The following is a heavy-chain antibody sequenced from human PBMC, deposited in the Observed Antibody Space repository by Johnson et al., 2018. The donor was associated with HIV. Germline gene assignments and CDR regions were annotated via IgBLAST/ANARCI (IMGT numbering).Heavy chain of an antibody. D-gene: IGHD2-15*01. V-gene: IGHV3-30-3*01. Sequence: QMLLVESGGGVVQPGRSLRLSCAASGFTFRNYDLHWVRQAPGKGLEWVAVILYDGTKNYYPDSEKGRFTMSRDNSNNTVYLQMNSLRVEDTAVYYCARACSGGTCYRNRWAFDIWGQGTMVTVSS. CDR1: GFTFRNYD. CDR2: ILYDGTKN. CDR3: ARACSGGTCYRNRWAFDI. J-gene: IGHJ3*02.